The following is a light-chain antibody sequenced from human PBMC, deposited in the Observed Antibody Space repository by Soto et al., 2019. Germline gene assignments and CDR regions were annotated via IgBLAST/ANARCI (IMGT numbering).Light chain of an antibody. CDR1: QSVSSN. CDR2: GAS. CDR3: QQYNSWPWT. J-gene: IGKJ1*01. Sequence: EIVMTQSPATLSVSPGERATLSCRASQSVSSNLSWYQQKPGQAPRLLIYGASTRATAILARFSGSGSGTEFTLPISSLQSEDFAVYYCQQYNSWPWTFGQGTKVEIK. V-gene: IGKV3-15*01.